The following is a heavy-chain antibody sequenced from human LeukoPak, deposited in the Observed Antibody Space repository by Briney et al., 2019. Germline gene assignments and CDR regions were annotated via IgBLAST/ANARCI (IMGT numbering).Heavy chain of an antibody. J-gene: IGHJ1*01. CDR2: INHGGST. CDR1: GGSFSDYY. Sequence: PSETLSLTCAVYGGSFSDYYCSWIRQPPGKGLEWIGEINHGGSTNYSPSLKSRVTISVDTSKSQFSLKLSSVTAADTALYYCGYSSGYQYHWGQGTLVTVSS. CDR3: GYSSGYQYH. D-gene: IGHD3-22*01. V-gene: IGHV4-34*01.